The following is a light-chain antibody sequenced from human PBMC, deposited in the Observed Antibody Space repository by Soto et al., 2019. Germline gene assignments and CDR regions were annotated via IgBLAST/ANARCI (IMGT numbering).Light chain of an antibody. J-gene: IGKJ3*01. CDR2: GAS. CDR3: QQFGSSPGFT. V-gene: IGKV3-20*01. CDR1: QSINSRY. Sequence: EIVLTQSPGTLSLSPGERATLSCRASQSINSRYLAWYQQKPGQAPRLLIYGASSRATGIPDRFSGSRSGTDFTLTISRMEPEDFVVYYCQQFGSSPGFTFGPGTKVDIK.